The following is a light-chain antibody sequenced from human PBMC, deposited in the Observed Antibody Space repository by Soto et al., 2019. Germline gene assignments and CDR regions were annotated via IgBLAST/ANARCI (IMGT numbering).Light chain of an antibody. CDR1: QSVSSY. V-gene: IGKV3-11*01. CDR2: DAS. CDR3: QQRSNWPPSIT. Sequence: IVLTQSPATLSLSPGERATLSCRASQSVSSYLAWYQQKPGQAPRLLIYDASNRATGIPARFSGSGSGTDFTLTISSLEPEDFAVYYCQQRSNWPPSITFGQGTRVEIK. J-gene: IGKJ5*01.